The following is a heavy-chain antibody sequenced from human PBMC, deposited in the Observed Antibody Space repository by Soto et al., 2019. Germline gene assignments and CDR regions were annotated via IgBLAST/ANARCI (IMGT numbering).Heavy chain of an antibody. J-gene: IGHJ4*02. D-gene: IGHD6-13*01. Sequence: ASVKVSCKASGYTFTSYGISWVRQAPGQGLEWMGWISAYNGNTNYAQKLQGRVTMTTDTSTSTAYMELRSLRSDDTAVYYCARGPRGRYSSSWYEDYWGQGTLVTVSS. CDR3: ARGPRGRYSSSWYEDY. V-gene: IGHV1-18*01. CDR1: GYTFTSYG. CDR2: ISAYNGNT.